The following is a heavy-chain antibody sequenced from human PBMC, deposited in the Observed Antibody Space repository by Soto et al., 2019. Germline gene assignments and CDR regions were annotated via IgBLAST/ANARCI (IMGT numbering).Heavy chain of an antibody. CDR1: GFTFSSYA. CDR2: ISGSGGST. CDR3: ANQASGYYGSGDRGY. D-gene: IGHD3-10*01. V-gene: IGHV3-23*01. J-gene: IGHJ4*02. Sequence: GGSLRLSCAASGFTFSSYAMSWVRQAPGKGLEWVSAISGSGGSTYYADSVKGRFTISRDNSKNTLYLQMNSLRAEDTAVYYCANQASGYYGSGDRGYWGQGTLVTVSS.